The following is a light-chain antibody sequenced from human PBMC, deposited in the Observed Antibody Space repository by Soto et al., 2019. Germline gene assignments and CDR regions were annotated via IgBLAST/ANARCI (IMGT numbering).Light chain of an antibody. V-gene: IGLV2-14*01. J-gene: IGLJ1*01. CDR3: SSYRSTTAV. CDR1: SSDIGGYNS. CDR2: AVS. Sequence: QSVLTQPASVSGSPGQSITISCTGSSSDIGGYNSVSWYQQHPGKAPKLVIYAVSNRPSGVSSRFSGSKSGNTASLTMSGLQAEDEATYYCSSYRSTTAVFGTGTKVTVL.